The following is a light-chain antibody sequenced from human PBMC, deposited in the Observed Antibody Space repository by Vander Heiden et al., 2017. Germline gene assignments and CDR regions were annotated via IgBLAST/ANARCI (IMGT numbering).Light chain of an antibody. V-gene: IGKV1-5*03. CDR2: KAS. CDR3: QQYDSNLYI. Sequence: IHMTQSPSTLSASVGDRVTITSRASQNIDTWLAWYQQKPGKAPKLLIYKASSLESGVPSRFSGSGSGTEFTLSISCLQPDDFATYYCQQYDSNLYIFGQGTKLEIK. J-gene: IGKJ2*01. CDR1: QNIDTW.